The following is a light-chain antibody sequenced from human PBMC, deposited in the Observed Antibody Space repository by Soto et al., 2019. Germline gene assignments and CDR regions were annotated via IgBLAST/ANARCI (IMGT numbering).Light chain of an antibody. V-gene: IGLV2-8*01. CDR2: EVV. J-gene: IGLJ2*01. Sequence: QSALTQPPSASGSPGQSVTISCTGTKNDIGVYDFVSWYQHHPGKAPRLIIYEVVQRPSGVPDRFSGSKSGNTASLTVSGLQAEDEANYFCSSYAGGNNLVFGGGTKLTVL. CDR3: SSYAGGNNLV. CDR1: KNDIGVYDF.